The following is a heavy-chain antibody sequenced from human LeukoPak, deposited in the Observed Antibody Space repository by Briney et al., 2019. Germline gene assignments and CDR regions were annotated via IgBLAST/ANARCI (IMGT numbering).Heavy chain of an antibody. CDR1: GYTFTSYG. D-gene: IGHD4-17*01. J-gene: IGHJ4*02. Sequence: GASVKVSCKASGYTFTSYGISWVRQAPGQGLEWMGWISAYNGNTNYAQKLQGRVTMTTDTSTSTAYMELRSLRSDDTAVYYCASGDWGDYDPINSDYWGQGTLVTVSS. V-gene: IGHV1-18*01. CDR3: ASGDWGDYDPINSDY. CDR2: ISAYNGNT.